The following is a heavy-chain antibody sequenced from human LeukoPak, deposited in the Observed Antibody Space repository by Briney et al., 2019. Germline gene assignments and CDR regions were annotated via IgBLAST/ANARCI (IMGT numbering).Heavy chain of an antibody. D-gene: IGHD3-16*02. CDR2: MNQDATVI. V-gene: IGHV3-7*01. J-gene: IGHJ4*02. CDR1: GFTFSTHW. Sequence: GGSLRLSCAASGFTFSTHWMTWVRQVPGKGLEWVATMNQDATVIFYVDSVKGRFTISRDNAKNSLYLQMNSLRAEDTALYVCARKQYAVSTGYRYSLDSWGQRTLVAVSS. CDR3: ARKQYAVSTGYRYSLDS.